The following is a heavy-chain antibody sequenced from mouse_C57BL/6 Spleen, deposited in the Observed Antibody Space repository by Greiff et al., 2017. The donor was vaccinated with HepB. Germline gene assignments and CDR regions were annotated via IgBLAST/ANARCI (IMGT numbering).Heavy chain of an antibody. CDR3: ARSRLGNYYAMDY. Sequence: QVQLKQPGAELVRPGTSVKLSCKASGYTFTSYWMHWVKQRPGQGLEWIGVIDPSDSYTNYNQKFKGKATLTVDTSSSTAYMQLSSLTSEDSAVYYCARSRLGNYYAMDYWGQGTSVTVSS. J-gene: IGHJ4*01. V-gene: IGHV1-59*01. CDR1: GYTFTSYW. CDR2: IDPSDSYT. D-gene: IGHD4-1*01.